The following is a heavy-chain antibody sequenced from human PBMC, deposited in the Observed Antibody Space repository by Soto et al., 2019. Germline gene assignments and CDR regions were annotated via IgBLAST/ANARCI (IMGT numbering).Heavy chain of an antibody. J-gene: IGHJ6*03. Sequence: ASVKVSCKASGYTFTSYDINWVRQATGQGLEWMGWMNPNSGNTGYAQKFQGRVTMTRNTSISTAYMELSSLRSEDTAVYYCARIPQWLVEDWGSPSPANMDVWGKGTTVTVSS. CDR1: GYTFTSYD. V-gene: IGHV1-8*01. CDR2: MNPNSGNT. CDR3: ARIPQWLVEDWGSPSPANMDV. D-gene: IGHD6-19*01.